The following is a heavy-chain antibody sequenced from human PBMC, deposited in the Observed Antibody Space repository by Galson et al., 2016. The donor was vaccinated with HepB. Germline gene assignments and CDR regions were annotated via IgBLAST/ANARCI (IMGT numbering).Heavy chain of an antibody. D-gene: IGHD5-24*01. J-gene: IGHJ4*02. CDR2: ISYTGGT. CDR3: ARLRGVLATIYYFDY. Sequence: LSLTCAISGGSISSGGFSWSWIRQPPGKGLEYIGYISYTGGTYYNPSLKSRVTISVDKSKNQFSLKVSSVTAADTALYYCARLRGVLATIYYFDYWGQGTLVTVSS. CDR1: GGSISSGGFS. V-gene: IGHV4-30-2*01.